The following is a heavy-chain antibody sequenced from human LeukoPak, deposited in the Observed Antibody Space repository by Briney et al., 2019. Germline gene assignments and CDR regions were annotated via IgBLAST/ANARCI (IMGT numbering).Heavy chain of an antibody. CDR3: ARVGYSSGWRAPDFDH. CDR1: GFIFSRYE. V-gene: IGHV3-48*03. Sequence: PGGSLRLSCAASGFIFSRYEMNWVRQAPGKGLEWVSYISSSGNIIYFADSVKGRFTISRDNAKNSLYLQMNSLRADDTAVYYCARVGYSSGWRAPDFDHWGQGTLVTVSS. D-gene: IGHD6-19*01. CDR2: ISSSGNII. J-gene: IGHJ4*02.